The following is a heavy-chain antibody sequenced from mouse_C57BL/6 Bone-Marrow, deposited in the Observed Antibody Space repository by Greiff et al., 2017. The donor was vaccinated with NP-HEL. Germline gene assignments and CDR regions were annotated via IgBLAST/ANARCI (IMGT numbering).Heavy chain of an antibody. CDR2: ISSGGSYT. V-gene: IGHV5-6*01. CDR3: ARQGSPFAY. J-gene: IGHJ3*01. D-gene: IGHD1-1*02. Sequence: DVQLVESGGDLVKPGGSLKLSCAASGFTFSSYGMSWVRQTPDKRLEWVATISSGGSYTYYPDSVKGRFTISRDNAKNTLYLQMSSLKSEDTAMYYCARQGSPFAYWGQGTLVTVSA. CDR1: GFTFSSYG.